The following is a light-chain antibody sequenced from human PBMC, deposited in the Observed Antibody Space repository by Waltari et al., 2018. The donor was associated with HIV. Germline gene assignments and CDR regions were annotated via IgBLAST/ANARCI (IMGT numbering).Light chain of an antibody. J-gene: IGKJ1*01. CDR3: QQYIETPWT. V-gene: IGKV1-5*03. CDR1: QNISSW. Sequence: DIQMTQSPSTLSASSGDRVTISCRASQNISSWLAWYQQKSGKAPKLLIYKASNLETGVPSRFSGSESGTEFTLIISSLQPDDFATYYCQQYIETPWTFGRGTKVEIK. CDR2: KAS.